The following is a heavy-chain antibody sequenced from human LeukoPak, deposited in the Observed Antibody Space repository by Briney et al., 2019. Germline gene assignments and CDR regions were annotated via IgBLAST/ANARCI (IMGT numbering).Heavy chain of an antibody. J-gene: IGHJ4*02. V-gene: IGHV3-33*01. CDR1: GFTFSSYG. D-gene: IGHD3-10*01. CDR3: ATDRSYGSGSPDY. Sequence: PGGSLRLSCAASGFTFSSYGMHWVRQAPGKGLEWVAVIWYDGSNKYYADSVKGRFTISRDNSKNTLYLQMNSLRAEDTAVYYCATDRSYGSGSPDYWGQGTRVIVS. CDR2: IWYDGSNK.